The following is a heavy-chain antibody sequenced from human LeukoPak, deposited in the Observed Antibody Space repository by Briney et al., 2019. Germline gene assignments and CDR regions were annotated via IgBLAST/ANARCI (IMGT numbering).Heavy chain of an antibody. CDR3: ARGYYGSGSHCCHMDV. J-gene: IGHJ6*03. D-gene: IGHD3-10*01. CDR2: INHSGST. V-gene: IGHV4-34*01. Sequence: NPSETLSLTCAVYVGSFSGYYWSWIRRPPGKGLEWIGEINHSGSTNYNSSLKSRVTISVDTSKNQFSLKLSSVTAADTAVYYCARGYYGSGSHCCHMDVWGKGTTITVS. CDR1: VGSFSGYY.